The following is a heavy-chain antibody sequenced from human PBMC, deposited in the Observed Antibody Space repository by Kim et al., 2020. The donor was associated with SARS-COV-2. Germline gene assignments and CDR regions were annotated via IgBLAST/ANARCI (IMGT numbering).Heavy chain of an antibody. J-gene: IGHJ4*02. CDR1: GASVSSPSYF. CDR2: IFYSGST. CDR3: TRGRDSSKVGY. V-gene: IGHV4-61*03. D-gene: IGHD6-13*01. Sequence: SETLSLTCSVSGASVSSPSYFLNWVRQPPGKGLEWIGYIFYSGSTSYNPSLKSRVTISVDTSKNHFSLKLTSVTAADTAVYYCTRGRDSSKVGYWGQGTLVTVSS.